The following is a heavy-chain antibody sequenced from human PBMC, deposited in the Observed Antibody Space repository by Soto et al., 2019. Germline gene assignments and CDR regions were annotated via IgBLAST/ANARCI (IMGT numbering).Heavy chain of an antibody. CDR1: DGSVSRSRYY. CDR3: ARSIIFCSDGNCYSFWFDP. Sequence: SETLSLTCTVSDGSVSRSRYYWGWIRQSPGKGLEWIGSIYYSGDTYYNPSLKSRVTMSIDKSKNEFSLMLKSVTAADTAVYYCARSIIFCSDGNCYSFWFDPWGQG. V-gene: IGHV4-39*01. J-gene: IGHJ5*02. CDR2: IYYSGDT. D-gene: IGHD2-15*01.